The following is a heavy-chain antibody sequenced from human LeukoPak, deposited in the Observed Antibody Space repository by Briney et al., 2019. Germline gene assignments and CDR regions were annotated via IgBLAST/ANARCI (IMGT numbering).Heavy chain of an antibody. D-gene: IGHD3-3*01. J-gene: IGHJ4*02. CDR1: GGSISSSSYY. CDR3: ARGPPVQLERRPDFWSGYFDY. CDR2: IYYSGST. V-gene: IGHV4-39*07. Sequence: PSETLSLTCTVSGGSISSSSYYRGWIRQPPGKGLEWIGSIYYSGSTYYNPSLKSRVTISVDTSKNQFSLKLSSVTAADTAVYYCARGPPVQLERRPDFWSGYFDYWGQGTLVTVSS.